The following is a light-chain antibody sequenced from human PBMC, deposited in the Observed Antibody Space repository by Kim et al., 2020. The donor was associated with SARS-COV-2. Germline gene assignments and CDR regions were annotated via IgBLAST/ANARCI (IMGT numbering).Light chain of an antibody. V-gene: IGLV4-69*01. CDR1: SGHSTYD. J-gene: IGLJ2*01. CDR3: HTWSTAIV. Sequence: QLVLTQSPSASASLGASVKLTCTLSSGHSTYDITWHQQQPGKGPRYLMKLNSDGRHIKGDGIPDRFSGSSSGAERYLTISSLPSEDEADYYCHTWSTAIVFGGGTKVTVL. CDR2: LNSDGRH.